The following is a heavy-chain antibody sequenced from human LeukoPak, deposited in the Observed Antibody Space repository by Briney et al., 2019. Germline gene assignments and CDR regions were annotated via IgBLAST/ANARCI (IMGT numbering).Heavy chain of an antibody. CDR3: AKSRQWLVPSGMAV. V-gene: IGHV3-23*01. CDR1: GFTVSSNY. Sequence: GGSLRLSGAASGFTVSSNYMSWVRQAPGKGLEWVSAISGSGGSTYYADSVKGRFTISRDNSKNTLYLQMNSLRAEDTAVYYCAKSRQWLVPSGMAVWGQGTTVTVSS. CDR2: ISGSGGST. J-gene: IGHJ6*02. D-gene: IGHD6-19*01.